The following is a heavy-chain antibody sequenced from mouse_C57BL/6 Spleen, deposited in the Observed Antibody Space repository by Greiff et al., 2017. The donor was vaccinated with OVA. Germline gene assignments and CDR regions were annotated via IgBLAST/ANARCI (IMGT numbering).Heavy chain of an antibody. CDR2: INPSSGYT. V-gene: IGHV1-4*01. CDR1: GYTFTSYT. Sequence: VQLQQSGAELARPGASVKMSCKASGYTFTSYTMHWVKQRPGQGLEWIGYINPSSGYTKYNQKFKDKATLTADKSSSTAYMQLSSLTSEDSAVYYCARWDWDPYFDYWGQGTTRTVSS. CDR3: ARWDWDPYFDY. J-gene: IGHJ2*01. D-gene: IGHD4-1*01.